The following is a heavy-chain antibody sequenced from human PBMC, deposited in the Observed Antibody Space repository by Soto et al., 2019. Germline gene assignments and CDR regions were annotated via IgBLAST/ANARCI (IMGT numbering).Heavy chain of an antibody. D-gene: IGHD2-2*01. J-gene: IGHJ4*02. CDR2: IWYDGSNK. CDR1: GFTFSSYG. Sequence: GGSLRLSCAASGFTFSSYGMHWVRQAPGKGLEWVAVIWYDGSNKYYADSVKGRFTISRDNSKNTLYLQMNSLRAEDMAVYYCARDKGIVVVPAAMDYWGQGTLVTVSS. V-gene: IGHV3-33*01. CDR3: ARDKGIVVVPAAMDY.